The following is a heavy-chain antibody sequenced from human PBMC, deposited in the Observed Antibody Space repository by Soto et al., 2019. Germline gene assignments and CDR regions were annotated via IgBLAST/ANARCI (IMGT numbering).Heavy chain of an antibody. J-gene: IGHJ5*02. CDR2: IIPIFGTA. D-gene: IGHD1-26*01. CDR1: RGTLSRYA. CDR3: ARAIVGPTTTGWLDP. V-gene: IGHV1-69*13. Sequence: SVELSCKDPRGTLSRYAISWVRQAPGQGLEWMGGIIPIFGTANYAQKFQGRVTITADESTSTAYMELSSLRFEDTAVYYCARAIVGPTTTGWLDPWGQGTLVTVSS.